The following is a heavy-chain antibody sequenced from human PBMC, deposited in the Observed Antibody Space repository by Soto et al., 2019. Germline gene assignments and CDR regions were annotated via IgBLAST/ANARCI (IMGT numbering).Heavy chain of an antibody. Sequence: SETLSLTCTVSGGSLSSSSYYWGWIRQPPGKGLEWIGSIYYSGSTYYNPSLKSRVTISVDTSKNQFSLKLSSGTAADTAVYYCASGDPAVVVAEEYYFDYWGQGTLVTVSS. CDR2: IYYSGST. CDR1: GGSLSSSSYY. CDR3: ASGDPAVVVAEEYYFDY. V-gene: IGHV4-39*01. D-gene: IGHD2-15*01. J-gene: IGHJ4*02.